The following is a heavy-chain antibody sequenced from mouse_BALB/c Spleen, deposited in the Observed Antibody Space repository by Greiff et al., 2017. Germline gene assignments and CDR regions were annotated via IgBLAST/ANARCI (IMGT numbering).Heavy chain of an antibody. CDR2: ISYSGST. D-gene: IGHD1-1*01. Sequence: EVQLQESGPGLVKPSQSLSLTCTVTGYSITSDYAWNWIRQFPGNKLEWMGYISYSGSTSYNPSLKSRISITRDTSKNQFFLQLNSVTTEDTATYYCASYYGSSPFASWGQGTLVTVSA. J-gene: IGHJ3*01. CDR3: ASYYGSSPFAS. V-gene: IGHV3-2*02. CDR1: GYSITSDYA.